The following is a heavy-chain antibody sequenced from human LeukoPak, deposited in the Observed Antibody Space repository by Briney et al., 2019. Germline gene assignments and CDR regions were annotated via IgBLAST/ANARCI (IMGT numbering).Heavy chain of an antibody. CDR3: ARTTAPYYYDSSGYYSYDAFDI. V-gene: IGHV5-51*01. CDR2: IYPGDFDT. CDR1: GYRFTNYW. Sequence: GESLKISCKGSGYRFTNYWIGWVRQMPGKGLEWMGVIYPGDFDTRYSPSFQGQATISADKSISTAYLEWSSLKASDTAMYYCARTTAPYYYDSSGYYSYDAFDIWGQGTMVTVSS. J-gene: IGHJ3*02. D-gene: IGHD3-22*01.